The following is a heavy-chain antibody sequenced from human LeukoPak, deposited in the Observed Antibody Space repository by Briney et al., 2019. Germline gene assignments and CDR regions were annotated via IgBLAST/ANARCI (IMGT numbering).Heavy chain of an antibody. J-gene: IGHJ5*02. CDR2: IYHSGST. V-gene: IGHV4-30-2*01. Sequence: SETLSLTCAVPGGSINSDGYSWSWIRQPPGKGLEWIGYIYHSGSTYYNPSLKSRVTISVDRSKNQFSLKLSSVTAADTAVYYCARDQCYYDSSGYRGCWFDPWGQGTLVTVSS. D-gene: IGHD3-22*01. CDR3: ARDQCYYDSSGYRGCWFDP. CDR1: GGSINSDGYS.